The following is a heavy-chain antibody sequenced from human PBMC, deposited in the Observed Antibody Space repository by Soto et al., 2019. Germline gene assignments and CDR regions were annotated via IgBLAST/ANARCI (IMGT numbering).Heavy chain of an antibody. V-gene: IGHV3-30-3*01. Sequence: QVQLVESGGGVVQPGRSLRLSCAASGFMFSSYAMHWVRQAPGKGLEWVAVKTYDGSNKYYADSVKGRFTISRDNSKNMLYLQMNSLRAEDTAVYYCARAGGLLVDYWGQGTLVTVSS. CDR2: KTYDGSNK. J-gene: IGHJ4*02. D-gene: IGHD1-26*01. CDR3: ARAGGLLVDY. CDR1: GFMFSSYA.